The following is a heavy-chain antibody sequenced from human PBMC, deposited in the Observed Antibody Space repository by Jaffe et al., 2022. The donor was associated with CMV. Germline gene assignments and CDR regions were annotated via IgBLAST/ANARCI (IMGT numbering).Heavy chain of an antibody. Sequence: EVQLVESGGGLVKPGGSLRLSCAASGFTFSNAWMSWVRQAPGKGLEWVGRIKSKTDGGTTDYAAPVKGRFTISRDDSKNTLYLQMNSLKTEDTAVYYCTTDLSGYCGGDCYPYYYYYMDVWGKGTTVTVSS. V-gene: IGHV3-15*01. D-gene: IGHD2-21*02. CDR2: IKSKTDGGTT. CDR3: TTDLSGYCGGDCYPYYYYYMDV. J-gene: IGHJ6*03. CDR1: GFTFSNAW.